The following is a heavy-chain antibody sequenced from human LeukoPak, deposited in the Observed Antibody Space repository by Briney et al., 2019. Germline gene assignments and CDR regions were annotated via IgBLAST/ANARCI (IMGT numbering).Heavy chain of an antibody. V-gene: IGHV1-18*01. CDR2: ISAYNGNT. CDR1: GYTFTSYG. D-gene: IGHD3-22*01. Sequence: ASVKVSCKASGYTFTSYGFTWVRQAPGQGLEWMGRISAYNGNTNYAQKLQGRVTMTTDTSTSTAYLEVRSLRSDDTAVYYCARDFNYYYDSSGYYYRSWFDPWGQGTLVTVSS. J-gene: IGHJ5*02. CDR3: ARDFNYYYDSSGYYYRSWFDP.